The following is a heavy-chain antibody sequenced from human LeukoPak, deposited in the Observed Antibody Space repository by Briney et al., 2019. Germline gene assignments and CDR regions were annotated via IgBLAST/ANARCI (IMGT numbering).Heavy chain of an antibody. CDR1: GGTFSSYA. CDR3: AGGYCSGGSCPADY. Sequence: ASVKVSCKASGGTFSSYAISWVRQAPGQGLEWMGGIIPIFGTANYAQKFQGRVTITADESTSTAYMELSSLRSEDTAVYYCAGGYCSGGSCPADYWGQGTLVTVSS. D-gene: IGHD2-15*01. V-gene: IGHV1-69*13. J-gene: IGHJ4*02. CDR2: IIPIFGTA.